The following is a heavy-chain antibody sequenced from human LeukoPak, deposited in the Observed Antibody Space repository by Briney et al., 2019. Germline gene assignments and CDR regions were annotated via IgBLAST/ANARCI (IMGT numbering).Heavy chain of an antibody. V-gene: IGHV1-24*01. Sequence: ASVKVSCKVSGYTLTELSTHRVRQAPGKGLEWMGGFDPEDGETIYAQKFQGRVTMTEDTSTGTAYMELSSLRSEDTAVYYCATSGSKPFDYWGQGTLVTVSS. CDR1: GYTLTELS. CDR2: FDPEDGET. CDR3: ATSGSKPFDY. J-gene: IGHJ4*02. D-gene: IGHD1-26*01.